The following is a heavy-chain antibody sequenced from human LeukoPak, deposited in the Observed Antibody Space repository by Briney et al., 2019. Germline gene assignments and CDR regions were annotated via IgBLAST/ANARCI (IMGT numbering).Heavy chain of an antibody. V-gene: IGHV4-59*01. Sequence: PSETLSLTCTVSGGSISSYYWSWIRQPPGKGLAWIGYIYYSGSTNYNPSLKSRVTISVDTSKNQFSLKLSSVTAADTAVYYCARDQVDDFYGMDVWGQGTTVTVSS. CDR3: ARDQVDDFYGMDV. D-gene: IGHD3-3*01. J-gene: IGHJ6*02. CDR1: GGSISSYY. CDR2: IYYSGST.